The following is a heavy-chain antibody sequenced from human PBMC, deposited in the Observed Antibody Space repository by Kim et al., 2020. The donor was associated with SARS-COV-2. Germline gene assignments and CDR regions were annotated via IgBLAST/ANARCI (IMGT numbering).Heavy chain of an antibody. Sequence: KYYADSVKGRFTISRYNSKNPLDLQMNSLRAGDTAVYYCARVASYYYGMDVWGQGTTVTVSS. CDR2: K. CDR3: ARVASYYYGMDV. J-gene: IGHJ6*02. V-gene: IGHV3-33*01.